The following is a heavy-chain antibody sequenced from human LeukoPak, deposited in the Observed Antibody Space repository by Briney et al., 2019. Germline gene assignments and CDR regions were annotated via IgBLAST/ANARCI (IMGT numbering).Heavy chain of an antibody. CDR2: ISSSGSTI. J-gene: IGHJ5*02. Sequence: GGSLRLSCAASGFTFSDYYMSWIRQAPGKRLEWVSYISSSGSTIYYADSVKGRFTISRDNAKNSLYLQMNSLRAEDTAVYYCAREARYCSSTSCSQWFDPWGQGTLVTVSS. V-gene: IGHV3-11*01. CDR1: GFTFSDYY. D-gene: IGHD2-2*01. CDR3: AREARYCSSTSCSQWFDP.